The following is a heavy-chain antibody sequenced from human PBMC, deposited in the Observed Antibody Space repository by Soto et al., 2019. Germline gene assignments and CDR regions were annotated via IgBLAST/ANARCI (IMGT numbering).Heavy chain of an antibody. CDR2: INHSGST. J-gene: IGHJ6*02. V-gene: IGHV4-34*01. D-gene: IGHD3-3*01. CDR3: ARFYDFWSGYSATDHGMDV. CDR1: GGSFSGYY. Sequence: SETLSLTCAVYGGSFSGYYWSWIRQPPGKGLEWIGEINHSGSTNYNPSLKSRVTISVDTSKNQFPLKLSSVTAADTAVYYCARFYDFWSGYSATDHGMDVWGQGTTVTVSS.